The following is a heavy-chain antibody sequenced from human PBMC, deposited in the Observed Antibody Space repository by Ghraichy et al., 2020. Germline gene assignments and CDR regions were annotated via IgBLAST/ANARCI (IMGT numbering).Heavy chain of an antibody. CDR1: GGSISSYY. CDR2: IYTSGST. J-gene: IGHJ4*02. D-gene: IGHD1-26*01. Sequence: SETLSLTCTVSGGSISSYYWSWIRQPAGKGLEWIGRIYTSGSTNYNPSLKSRVTMSVDTSKNQFSLKLSSVTAADTAVYYCARDGAMHSGSDYFDYWGQGTLVTVSS. CDR3: ARDGAMHSGSDYFDY. V-gene: IGHV4-4*07.